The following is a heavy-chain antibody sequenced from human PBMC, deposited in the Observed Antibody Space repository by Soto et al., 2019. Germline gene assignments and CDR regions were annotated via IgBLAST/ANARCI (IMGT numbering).Heavy chain of an antibody. CDR2: IIPIFGTA. CDR1: GGTFSSYA. Sequence: ASVKVSCKASGGTFSSYAISWVRQAPGQGLEWMGGIIPIFGTANYAQKFQGRVTITADESTSTAYMELSSLRSEDTAVYYCARSKVTIFGVVPDFYDYWGQGTLVTVSS. J-gene: IGHJ4*02. CDR3: ARSKVTIFGVVPDFYDY. V-gene: IGHV1-69*13. D-gene: IGHD3-3*01.